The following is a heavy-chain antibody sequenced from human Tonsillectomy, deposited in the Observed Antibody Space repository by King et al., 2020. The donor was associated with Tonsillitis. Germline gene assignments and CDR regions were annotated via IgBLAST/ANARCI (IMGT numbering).Heavy chain of an antibody. Sequence: VQLQESGPGLVKPSETLSLTCTVSGGSISSYYWSWIRQPPGKGLEWIGYIYYSGSTNYNPSLKSRVTISVDTSKNQFSLKLSSVTGADTAVYYCARSYCSSTSCYYYYYGMDVWGQGTTVTVSS. J-gene: IGHJ6*02. V-gene: IGHV4-59*01. CDR2: IYYSGST. CDR3: ARSYCSSTSCYYYYYGMDV. D-gene: IGHD2-2*01. CDR1: GGSISSYY.